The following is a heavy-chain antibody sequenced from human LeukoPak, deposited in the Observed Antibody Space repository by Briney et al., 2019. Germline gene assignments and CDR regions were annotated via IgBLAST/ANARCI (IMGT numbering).Heavy chain of an antibody. V-gene: IGHV4-59*11. J-gene: IGHJ4*02. D-gene: IGHD3-22*01. Sequence: SDTLSLTCTVSGGSITSHYWAWIRQPPGKALEWIGYIYHSGGTTYKPSLKSRVTISLDTSDNQVSLRLTSVTAADTAVYYCARVGSYGSSGYYFTDWGQGTPVTVSS. CDR3: ARVGSYGSSGYYFTD. CDR1: GGSITSHY. CDR2: IYHSGGT.